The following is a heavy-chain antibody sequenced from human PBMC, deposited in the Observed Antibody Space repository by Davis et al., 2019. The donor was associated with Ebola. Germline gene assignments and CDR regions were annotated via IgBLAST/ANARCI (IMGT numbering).Heavy chain of an antibody. CDR1: GFTFSSYA. D-gene: IGHD6-6*01. CDR2: ISYDGSNK. J-gene: IGHJ6*03. CDR3: ARVSTSSGNFYYYMDV. Sequence: GESLKISCAASGFTFSSYAMHWVRQAPGKGLEWVAVISYDGSNKYYADSVKGRLTISKDNAKKSLYLQMNSLRAEDTAVYYCARVSTSSGNFYYYMDVWGKGTTVTVSS. V-gene: IGHV3-30-3*01.